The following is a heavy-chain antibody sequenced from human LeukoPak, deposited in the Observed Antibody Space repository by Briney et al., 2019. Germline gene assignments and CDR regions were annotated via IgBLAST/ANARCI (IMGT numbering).Heavy chain of an antibody. CDR3: ARDLGPWYSSGSYYFDY. D-gene: IGHD6-19*01. J-gene: IGHJ4*02. V-gene: IGHV6-1*01. CDR1: GDSVSSNSAA. CDR2: TYYRSKWYN. Sequence: SQTLSLTCAISGDSVSSNSAAWNWIRQSPSRGLEWLGRTYYRSKWYNDYAVSVKSRITINPDTSKNQFSLQLNSVTPEDTAVYYCARDLGPWYSSGSYYFDYWGQGTLVTVSS.